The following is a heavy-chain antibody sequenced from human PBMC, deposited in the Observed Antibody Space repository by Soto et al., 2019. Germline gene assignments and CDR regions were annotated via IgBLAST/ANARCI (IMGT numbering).Heavy chain of an antibody. CDR2: INPNSGGT. J-gene: IGHJ6*04. D-gene: IGHD1-1*01. CDR1: GYTFTGYY. CDR3: ARDANPRNWNPDWTSMDV. Sequence: ASVKVSCKASGYTFTGYYMHWVRQAPGQGLEWMGWINPNSGGTNYAQKFQGWVTMTRDTSISTAYMELSRLRSDGTAVYYCARDANPRNWNPDWTSMDVWGKGTTVTVSS. V-gene: IGHV1-2*04.